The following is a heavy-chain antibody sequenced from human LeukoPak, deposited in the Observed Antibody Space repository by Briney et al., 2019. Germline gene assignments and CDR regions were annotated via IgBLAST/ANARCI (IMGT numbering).Heavy chain of an antibody. Sequence: ETLSLTCTVSGGSISSYYWSWIRQPPGKELEWIGYICYSGSTNYSPSLKSRVTISVDTSKNQFSLKLSSVTAADTAVYYCARYGLIRGFEYWGQGTLVTVSS. D-gene: IGHD3-16*01. V-gene: IGHV4-59*01. CDR2: ICYSGST. J-gene: IGHJ4*02. CDR3: ARYGLIRGFEY. CDR1: GGSISSYY.